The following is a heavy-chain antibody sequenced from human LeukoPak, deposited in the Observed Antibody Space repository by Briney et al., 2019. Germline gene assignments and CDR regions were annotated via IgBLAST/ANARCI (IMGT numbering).Heavy chain of an antibody. CDR3: ARDYDILTGYVGFDY. CDR1: GYTFTSYY. CDR2: INPSGGST. Sequence: ASVKVSCKASGYTFTSYYMHWVRQAPGQGLEWMGIINPSGGSTSYAQKFQGRVTMTRDTSTSTVCMELRSLRSDDTAVYYCARDYDILTGYVGFDYWGQGTLVTVSS. D-gene: IGHD3-9*01. J-gene: IGHJ4*02. V-gene: IGHV1-46*01.